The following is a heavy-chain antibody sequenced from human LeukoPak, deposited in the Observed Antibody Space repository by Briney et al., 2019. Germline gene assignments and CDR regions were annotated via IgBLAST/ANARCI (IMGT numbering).Heavy chain of an antibody. CDR1: GYTFTSYD. CDR2: MNPNSGNT. V-gene: IGHV1-8*01. Sequence: ASVKVSCKASGYTFTSYDINWVRQATGQGLEWMGWMNPNSGNTGYAQKFQGRVTMTRNTSISTAYMELSSLRSEDTAVYYRARGVCSGGSCYSGYWGQGTLVTVSS. D-gene: IGHD2-15*01. J-gene: IGHJ4*02. CDR3: ARGVCSGGSCYSGY.